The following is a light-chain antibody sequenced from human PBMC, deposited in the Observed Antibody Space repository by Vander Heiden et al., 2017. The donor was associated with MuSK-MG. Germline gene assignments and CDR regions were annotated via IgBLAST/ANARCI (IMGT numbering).Light chain of an antibody. V-gene: IGKV3-20*01. J-gene: IGKJ4*01. Sequence: GTLSLSPGERATLSCRASQSVRSSQLAWYQQKPGQAPRLVIYSTSSRATDFPDRFSGSGSGRDFTLTINRLEPEDFAVYYCQQDGSAPLTFGGGTTVDIK. CDR2: STS. CDR1: QSVRSSQ. CDR3: QQDGSAPLT.